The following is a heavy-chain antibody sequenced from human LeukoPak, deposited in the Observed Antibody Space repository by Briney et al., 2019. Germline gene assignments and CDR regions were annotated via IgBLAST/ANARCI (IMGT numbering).Heavy chain of an antibody. Sequence: SEALSLTCAVYGGSFSGYYWSWIRQPPGKGLEWIGEINHSGSTNYNPSLKSRVTISVDRPKTQFSLKLSSVTAADTAVYYCARDRGAWWFDPWGQGTLVTVSS. CDR2: INHSGST. J-gene: IGHJ5*02. CDR3: ARDRGAWWFDP. D-gene: IGHD3-10*01. CDR1: GGSFSGYY. V-gene: IGHV4-34*01.